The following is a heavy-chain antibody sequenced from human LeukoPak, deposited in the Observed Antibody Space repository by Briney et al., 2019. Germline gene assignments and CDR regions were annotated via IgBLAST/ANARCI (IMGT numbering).Heavy chain of an antibody. D-gene: IGHD6-13*01. V-gene: IGHV4-4*02. CDR1: GGSISSSNW. J-gene: IGHJ4*02. Sequence: SGTLSLTCAVSGGSISSSNWWSWVRQPPGKGLEWIGEIYHSGSTNYNPSLKSRVTISVGKSKNQFSLKLSSVTAADTAVYYCARDRAAAGNFDYWGQGTLVTVSS. CDR2: IYHSGST. CDR3: ARDRAAAGNFDY.